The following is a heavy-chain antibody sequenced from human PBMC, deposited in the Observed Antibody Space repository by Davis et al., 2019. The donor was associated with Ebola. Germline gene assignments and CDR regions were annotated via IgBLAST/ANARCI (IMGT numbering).Heavy chain of an antibody. Sequence: GESLKISCQASGYSFTSYWIGWVRQMPGKGLEWMGLIYPGDSDTRYSPSFQGQVTISADKSISTAYLQWNSLKASDTGIYYCAKTYYDILTGYLYGMDVWGQGTTVTVSS. D-gene: IGHD3-9*01. V-gene: IGHV5-51*01. CDR1: GYSFTSYW. J-gene: IGHJ6*02. CDR3: AKTYYDILTGYLYGMDV. CDR2: IYPGDSDT.